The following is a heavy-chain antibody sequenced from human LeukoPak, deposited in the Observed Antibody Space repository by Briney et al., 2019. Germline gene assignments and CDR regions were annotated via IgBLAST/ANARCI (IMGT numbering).Heavy chain of an antibody. V-gene: IGHV3-30*04. Sequence: GGSLRLSCAASGFTFSSYAMHWVRQAPGKGLEWVAVISYDGSNKYYADSVKGRFTISRDNSKNTLYLQMNSLRAEDTAVYYCAGLIWEQLATDFDYWGQGTLVTVSS. CDR2: ISYDGSNK. CDR1: GFTFSSYA. J-gene: IGHJ4*02. CDR3: AGLIWEQLATDFDY. D-gene: IGHD6-6*01.